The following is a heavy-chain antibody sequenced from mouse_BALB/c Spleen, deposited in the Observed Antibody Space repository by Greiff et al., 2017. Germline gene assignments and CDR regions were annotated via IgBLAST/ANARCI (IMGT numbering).Heavy chain of an antibody. J-gene: IGHJ4*01. V-gene: IGHV3-2*02. Sequence: EVKLEESGPGLVKPSQSLSLTCTVTGYSITSDYAWNWIRQFPGNKLEWMGYISYSGSTSYNPSLKSRISITRDTSKNQFFLQLNSVTTEDTATYYCARGYGSYYAMDYWGQGTSVTVSS. CDR3: ARGYGSYYAMDY. CDR1: GYSITSDYA. D-gene: IGHD1-1*01. CDR2: ISYSGST.